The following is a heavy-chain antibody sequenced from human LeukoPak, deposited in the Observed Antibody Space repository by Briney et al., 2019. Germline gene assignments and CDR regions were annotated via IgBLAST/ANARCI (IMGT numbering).Heavy chain of an antibody. CDR3: ASVFVLRYFDWLLYTPSPLYYMDV. CDR1: GFTLSDYY. V-gene: IGHV3-11*01. J-gene: IGHJ6*03. D-gene: IGHD3-9*01. CDR2: ISSSGSTI. Sequence: GGSLRLSCAAAGFTLSDYYMSWIPQAPGKGLEWVSYISSSGSTIYYADSVKGRFTIARDNAKNSLYLQMNSLRAEDKAVYYCASVFVLRYFDWLLYTPSPLYYMDVWGKGTTVTISS.